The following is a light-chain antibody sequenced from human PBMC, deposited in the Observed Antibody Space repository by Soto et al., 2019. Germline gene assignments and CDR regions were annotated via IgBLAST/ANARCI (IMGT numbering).Light chain of an antibody. J-gene: IGKJ1*01. CDR2: GAS. V-gene: IGKV3-20*01. CDR3: QQYGSSPWT. CDR1: QSVSSSF. Sequence: EIVLTQSPGTLSLSPGERATLSCRASQSVSSSFLAWYQQKPGQAPRLLIYGASSRATGIPDRFSGGGSGTDFTLTISRLEPEDFAVYYCQQYGSSPWTFGQGTNVEIK.